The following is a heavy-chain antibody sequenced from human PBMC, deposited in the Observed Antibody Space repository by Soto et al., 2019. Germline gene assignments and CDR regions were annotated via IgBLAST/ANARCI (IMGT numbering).Heavy chain of an antibody. V-gene: IGHV3-74*01. CDR3: VRAFRCVGGNDCYSPVDY. D-gene: IGHD2-21*02. CDR1: GFTFSSYW. CDR2: INSDGTRT. J-gene: IGHJ4*02. Sequence: EVQLVESGGGVVQPGGSLRLSCAASGFTFSSYWMYWVRQTPGKGLVCISRINSDGTRTTYADSVKGRFTISRDNAKNTVYLQMNSLRPEDRTVYYCVRAFRCVGGNDCYSPVDYWGRGALVTVSS.